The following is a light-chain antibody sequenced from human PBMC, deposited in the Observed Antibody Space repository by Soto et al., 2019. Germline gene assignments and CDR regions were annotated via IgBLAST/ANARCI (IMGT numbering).Light chain of an antibody. CDR3: QQYNGYART. CDR1: QSISNW. Sequence: DIQMTQSPSTLSASVGDRVTITCRASQSISNWFAWYQQKPGKAPKLLIYKASNLEGGVPSRFIGSRSGTEFTLDISYLKPYDFATYYCQQYNGYARTFGQVTKVAI. V-gene: IGKV1-5*03. CDR2: KAS. J-gene: IGKJ1*01.